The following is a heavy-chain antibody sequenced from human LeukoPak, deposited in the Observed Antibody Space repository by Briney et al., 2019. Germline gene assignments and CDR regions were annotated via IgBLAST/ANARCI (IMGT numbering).Heavy chain of an antibody. Sequence: GGSLRLSCVGSGFTFRSQAMSWVRQAPEKGLEFVSGIYENGGTTYYADSVKGRFSISRDNSKNTLYLQMDSLRGEDTAVYYCAKDFRIGYSAHFDYWGQGALVTVSS. D-gene: IGHD2-21*01. J-gene: IGHJ4*02. CDR1: GFTFRSQA. V-gene: IGHV3-23*01. CDR3: AKDFRIGYSAHFDY. CDR2: IYENGGTT.